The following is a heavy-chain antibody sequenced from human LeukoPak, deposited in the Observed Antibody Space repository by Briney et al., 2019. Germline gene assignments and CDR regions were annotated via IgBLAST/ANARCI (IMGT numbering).Heavy chain of an antibody. D-gene: IGHD6-19*01. Sequence: GGSLRLSCAASGFTFSSYAMHWVRQAPGKGLEWVAVISYDGSNKYYADSVKGRFTISRDNSKNTLYLQMNSLRAEDTAVYYCARWGSGGIPGFDYWGQGTLVPVSS. V-gene: IGHV3-30*04. CDR3: ARWGSGGIPGFDY. CDR2: ISYDGSNK. J-gene: IGHJ4*02. CDR1: GFTFSSYA.